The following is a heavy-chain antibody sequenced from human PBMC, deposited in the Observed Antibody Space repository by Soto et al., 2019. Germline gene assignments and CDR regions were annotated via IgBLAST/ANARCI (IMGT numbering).Heavy chain of an antibody. D-gene: IGHD7-27*01. CDR2: MSYSRST. CDR1: GGSISSNNYY. V-gene: IGHV4-39*01. Sequence: QLQLQESGPGLVKPSETLSLTCFVSGGSISSNNYYWGWIRQPPGKGLEWIGSMSYSRSTYYNPSLKSLVTISVDTSKNQFRLKLTSVTAADTAVYYCASHLRHTNWGGGYFDYWGQGPLVTVSS. J-gene: IGHJ4*02. CDR3: ASHLRHTNWGGGYFDY.